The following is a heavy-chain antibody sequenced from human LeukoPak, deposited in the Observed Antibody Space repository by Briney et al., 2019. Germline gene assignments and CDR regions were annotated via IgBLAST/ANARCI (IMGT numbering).Heavy chain of an antibody. CDR1: GFTFSSYE. D-gene: IGHD3-10*02. V-gene: IGHV3-48*03. CDR2: ISSSGSTI. Sequence: GGSLTLSCAASGFTFSSYEMNWVREARGKGLEWVSYISSSGSTIYYADSVNGRFTISRDNAKNSLYLQMNSLRAEDTAVYYCAELGITMIGGVWGKGTTVTISS. CDR3: AELGITMIGGV. J-gene: IGHJ6*04.